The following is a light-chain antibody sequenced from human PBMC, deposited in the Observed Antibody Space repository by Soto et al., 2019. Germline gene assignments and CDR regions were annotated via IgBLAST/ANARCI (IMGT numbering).Light chain of an antibody. CDR3: QQYNSYSPWT. J-gene: IGKJ1*01. CDR1: QSISSW. Sequence: DIQMTQSPSTLSASVGARVPITCRASQSISSWLAWYQQNPGKAPKLLIYKASSLESGVPSRFSGSGSGTEFTLTISSLQPDDFATYYCQQYNSYSPWTFGQGTKVDI. V-gene: IGKV1-5*03. CDR2: KAS.